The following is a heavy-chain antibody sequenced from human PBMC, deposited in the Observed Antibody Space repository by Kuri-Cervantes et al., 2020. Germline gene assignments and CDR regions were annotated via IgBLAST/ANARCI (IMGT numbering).Heavy chain of an antibody. Sequence: GESLKISCAASGFTFSSYGMHWVRQAPGKGLEWVSYISSSGSTIYYADSVKGRFTISRDNAKNSLYLQMNSLRAEDTAVYYCASPPMGVIVGDTNNFDYWGQGTLVTVSS. J-gene: IGHJ4*02. CDR2: ISSSGSTI. V-gene: IGHV3-48*04. D-gene: IGHD1-26*01. CDR1: GFTFSSYG. CDR3: ASPPMGVIVGDTNNFDY.